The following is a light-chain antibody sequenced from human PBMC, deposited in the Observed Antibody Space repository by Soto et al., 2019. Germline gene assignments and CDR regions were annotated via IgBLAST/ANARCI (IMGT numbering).Light chain of an antibody. CDR3: QQYGSSYPWT. CDR1: QSVTSNY. V-gene: IGKV3-20*01. J-gene: IGKJ1*01. Sequence: LTQSPATLSLSPGGRATLSCRTSQSVTSNYVAWYQQKPGQTARDLIYGASSRATGIPDRFSGSGSGTDFTLTIRRLEPEDFAVYYCQQYGSSYPWTFGQGTKVDIK. CDR2: GAS.